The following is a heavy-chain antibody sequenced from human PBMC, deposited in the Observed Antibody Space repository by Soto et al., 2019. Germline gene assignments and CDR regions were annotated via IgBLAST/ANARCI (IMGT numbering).Heavy chain of an antibody. V-gene: IGHV4-31*03. Sequence: SETLSLTCTVSGGSISSDVYYWSWIRQHPGKGLECIGYIFYSGTTYYNPSLKSRVTISVDTSKNQFSLKLSSVTAADTAVYYCARSVDPWGQGTLVTVS. CDR1: GGSISSDVYY. J-gene: IGHJ5*02. CDR3: ARSVDP. CDR2: IFYSGTT.